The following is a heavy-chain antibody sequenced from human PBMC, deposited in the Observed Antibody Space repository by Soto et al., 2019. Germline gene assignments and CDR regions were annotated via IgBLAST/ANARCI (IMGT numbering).Heavy chain of an antibody. CDR2: IYYSGST. J-gene: IGHJ6*02. CDR3: ARETMGRYYYGMDV. Sequence: SETLSLTCTVSGGSISSYYWSWIRQPPGKGLEWIGYIYYSGSTKYNPSLKSRVTISVDTSKNQFSLKLSSVTAADTAVYYCARETMGRYYYGMDVWGQGTTVTVSS. V-gene: IGHV4-59*01. D-gene: IGHD3-10*01. CDR1: GGSISSYY.